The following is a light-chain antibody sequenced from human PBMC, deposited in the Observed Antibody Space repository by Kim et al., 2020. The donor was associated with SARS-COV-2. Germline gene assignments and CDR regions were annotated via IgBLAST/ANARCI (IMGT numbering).Light chain of an antibody. J-gene: IGLJ2*01. CDR3: QVWDSSSERPL. CDR2: YDN. CDR1: NIESKS. V-gene: IGLV3-21*01. Sequence: SYELTQPPSVSVAPGKTARITCGGNNIESKSVHWYRQKPGQAPVVVIYYDNDRPSGIPARFSGSNSGNTATLTISRVEAGDEADYHCQVWDSSSERPLFGGGTQLTVL.